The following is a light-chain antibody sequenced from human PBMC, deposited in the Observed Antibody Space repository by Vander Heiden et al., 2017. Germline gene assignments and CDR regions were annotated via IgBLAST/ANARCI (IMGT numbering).Light chain of an antibody. Sequence: QSVLTQSPSASGTPRQRVTICCSGSRSNIGNNPVNWYQQLPVTAPKLHIYGNTQRPSGVPARFSGSKSGTSASLAISGLQSEDEADYYCAAWDDSLSVYVFGTGTKVTLL. CDR1: RSNIGNNP. CDR3: AAWDDSLSVYV. J-gene: IGLJ1*01. V-gene: IGLV1-44*01. CDR2: GNT.